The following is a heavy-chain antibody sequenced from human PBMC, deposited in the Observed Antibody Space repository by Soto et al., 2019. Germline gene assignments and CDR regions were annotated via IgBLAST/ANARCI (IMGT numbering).Heavy chain of an antibody. CDR2: ISGSGGST. V-gene: IGHV3-23*01. CDR3: AKGQLDIRGVIHNWFDP. Sequence: EVQLLESGGGLIQPGGSLRLSCAASGLTFSSYAMSWVRQAPGKGLEWVSAISGSGGSTYYADSGKGRFTFSRDNSKNTQYLQMNSLRAEETAVYYCAKGQLDIRGVIHNWFDPWGQGTLVTVSS. D-gene: IGHD3-10*01. CDR1: GLTFSSYA. J-gene: IGHJ5*02.